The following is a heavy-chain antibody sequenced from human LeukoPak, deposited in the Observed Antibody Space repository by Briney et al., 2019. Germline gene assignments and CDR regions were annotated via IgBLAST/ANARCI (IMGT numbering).Heavy chain of an antibody. Sequence: GGSLRLSCSASGFTFSSYAMHWVRRAPGKGLEYVSAISSNGGSTYYADSVKGRFTISRDNSKNTLYLQMSSLRAEDTAVYYCVKGGHSSSWYGLGYYFDYWGQATLVTVSS. V-gene: IGHV3-64D*06. D-gene: IGHD6-13*01. J-gene: IGHJ4*02. CDR3: VKGGHSSSWYGLGYYFDY. CDR2: ISSNGGST. CDR1: GFTFSSYA.